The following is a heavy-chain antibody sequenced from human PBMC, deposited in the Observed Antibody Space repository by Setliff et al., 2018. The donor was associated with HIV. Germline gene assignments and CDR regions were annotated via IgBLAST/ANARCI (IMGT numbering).Heavy chain of an antibody. Sequence: GASVKVSCKASGYTFTSYGISWVRQAPGQGLEWVGWISVYSGNTNYAQKLQGRVTLTTDTSTSTAYMELRSLRFDDTAVYYCEIDRGGGLQFLVWTGQYYMDFWGKGTTVAVSS. J-gene: IGHJ6*03. CDR1: GYTFTSYG. V-gene: IGHV1-18*01. CDR2: ISVYSGNT. CDR3: EIDRGGGLQFLVWTGQYYMDF. D-gene: IGHD3-3*01.